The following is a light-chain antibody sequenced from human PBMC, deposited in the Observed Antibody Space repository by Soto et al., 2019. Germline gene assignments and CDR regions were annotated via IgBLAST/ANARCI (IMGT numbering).Light chain of an antibody. CDR1: QSISGS. CDR3: QQYNGYWT. Sequence: DIQMTQSPSTLSASVGDRVTITCRDSQSISGSLAWYQQKPGKAPKLLIYEASNLKSGVPSRFSGSGSGTEYTLTISSLHPDDSASYYCQQYNGYWTFGQGTRVEIK. CDR2: EAS. J-gene: IGKJ1*01. V-gene: IGKV1-5*03.